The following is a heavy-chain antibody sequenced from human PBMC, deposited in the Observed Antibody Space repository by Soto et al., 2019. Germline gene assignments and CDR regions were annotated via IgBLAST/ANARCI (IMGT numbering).Heavy chain of an antibody. D-gene: IGHD6-13*01. CDR3: ARGHSSSWYVCDY. V-gene: IGHV1-8*01. J-gene: IGHJ4*02. CDR1: GYTFTSYD. CDR2: MNPNSGNT. Sequence: QVQLVQSGAEVKKPGASVKVSCKASGYTFTSYDINWVRQATGQGLEWMGWMNPNSGNTVYAQKCQGRVTLTRNTSISSAYMELSSLRSEDTAVYYCARGHSSSWYVCDYWGQGTLVTVSS.